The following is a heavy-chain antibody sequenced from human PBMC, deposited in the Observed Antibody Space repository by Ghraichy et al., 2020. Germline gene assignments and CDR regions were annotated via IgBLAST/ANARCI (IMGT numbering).Heavy chain of an antibody. CDR3: AKNRVFVHDY. Sequence: GESLRLSCAASGFTFRNYAMSWVRQAPGKGLEWVSDISVSGDSTYYADSVKGRFTISRDISNNTLYLQMNNLRTDDTAVYFCAKNRVFVHDYWGQGSLVTVSS. CDR1: GFTFRNYA. V-gene: IGHV3-23*01. CDR2: ISVSGDST. D-gene: IGHD6-6*01. J-gene: IGHJ4*02.